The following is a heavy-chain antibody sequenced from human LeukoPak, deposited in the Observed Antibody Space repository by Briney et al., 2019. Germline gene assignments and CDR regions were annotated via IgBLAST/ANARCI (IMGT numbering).Heavy chain of an antibody. V-gene: IGHV4-59*01. Sequence: SETLSLTCTVSGGSISSYYWSWIRQLPGKGLEWIGYIYYSGSTNYNPSLKSRVTISVDTSKNQFSLKLSSVTAADTAVYYCAREQDSSGYYNDAFDIWGQGTMVTVSS. CDR2: IYYSGST. CDR3: AREQDSSGYYNDAFDI. J-gene: IGHJ3*02. CDR1: GGSISSYY. D-gene: IGHD3-22*01.